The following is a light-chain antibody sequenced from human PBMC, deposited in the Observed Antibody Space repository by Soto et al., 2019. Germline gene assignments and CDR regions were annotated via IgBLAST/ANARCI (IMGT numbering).Light chain of an antibody. Sequence: DIQMTQSPSSLSASVGDRVTIACQVSQDISNYLNWYQQKPGKAPKLLIYDASSLESGVPSRFSGSGSGTDFTLTISSLEPEDFAVYYCQQSHNWPRTFGQGTKVDI. CDR1: QDISNY. V-gene: IGKV1-39*01. J-gene: IGKJ1*01. CDR3: QQSHNWPRT. CDR2: DAS.